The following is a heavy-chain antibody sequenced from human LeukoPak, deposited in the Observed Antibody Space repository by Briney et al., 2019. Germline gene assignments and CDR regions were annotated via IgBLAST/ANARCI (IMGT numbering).Heavy chain of an antibody. D-gene: IGHD2-15*01. V-gene: IGHV5-51*01. Sequence: GESQKISCEASGNNLLSDAVGWVRQMPGKGLEWMGIIYPGDSDATYSPSFQGQVTISADKSIRTAYLQWRSLKASDTAVYYCAMSGGRVPLQDDVFDIWGQGTMVTVSS. CDR1: GNNLLSDA. CDR3: AMSGGRVPLQDDVFDI. CDR2: IYPGDSDA. J-gene: IGHJ3*02.